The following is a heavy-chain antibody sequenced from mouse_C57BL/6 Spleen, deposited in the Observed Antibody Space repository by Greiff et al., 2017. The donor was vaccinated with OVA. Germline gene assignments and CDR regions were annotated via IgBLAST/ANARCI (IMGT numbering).Heavy chain of an antibody. V-gene: IGHV1-85*01. CDR1: GYTFTSYD. Sequence: QVQLQQSGPELVKPGASVKLSCKASGYTFTSYDINWVKQRPGQGLEWIGWIYPRDGSTTYNEKFKGKATWTVDTSSSPAYMELHILTSEDSAVYFCAAYSSGLYYFDYWGQGTTLTVSS. J-gene: IGHJ2*01. CDR3: AAYSSGLYYFDY. D-gene: IGHD3-2*02. CDR2: IYPRDGST.